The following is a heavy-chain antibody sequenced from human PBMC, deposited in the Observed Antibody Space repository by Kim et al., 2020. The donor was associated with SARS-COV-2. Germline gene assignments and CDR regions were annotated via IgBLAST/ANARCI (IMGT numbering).Heavy chain of an antibody. CDR3: ARREYCTGGVCYRGFDY. J-gene: IGHJ4*02. V-gene: IGHV4-39*01. D-gene: IGHD2-8*02. Sequence: LKSRVTISVDTSKNQFSLKLSSVTAADTAVYYCARREYCTGGVCYRGFDYWGQGTLVTVSS.